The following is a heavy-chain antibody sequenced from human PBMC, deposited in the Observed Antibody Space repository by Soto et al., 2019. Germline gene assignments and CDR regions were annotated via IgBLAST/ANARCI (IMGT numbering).Heavy chain of an antibody. V-gene: IGHV4-59*01. Sequence: SETLSLTYTVSGGSISGYYWSWIRQSPGKGMQYIGYIYYRGSTNYNPSLKSRVTMSVDTSRNQFSMKVNSVTAADTAVYYCARQQLLPFYYALDVWGQGTTVTVS. D-gene: IGHD6-13*01. J-gene: IGHJ6*02. CDR3: ARQQLLPFYYALDV. CDR2: IYYRGST. CDR1: GGSISGYY.